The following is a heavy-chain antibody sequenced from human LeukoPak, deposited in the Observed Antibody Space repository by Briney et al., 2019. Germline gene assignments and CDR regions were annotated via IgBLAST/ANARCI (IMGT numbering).Heavy chain of an antibody. V-gene: IGHV4-61*01. CDR2: IYYSGST. Sequence: SETLSLTCTVSGGSISSSSYYWSWIRQPPGKGLEWIGYIYYSGSTNYNPSLKSRVTISVDTSKNQFSLKLSSVTAADTAVYYCARDGGAFDIWGQGTMVTVSS. D-gene: IGHD3-16*01. J-gene: IGHJ3*02. CDR3: ARDGGAFDI. CDR1: GGSISSSSYY.